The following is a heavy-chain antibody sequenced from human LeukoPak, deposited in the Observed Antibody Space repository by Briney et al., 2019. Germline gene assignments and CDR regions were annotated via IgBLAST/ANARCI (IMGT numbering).Heavy chain of an antibody. Sequence: SETLSLTCTVSGASFSSYYWSWLRQPPGKGLEWIAYIFYNGNTKYNPSLKSRVTISVDTSKTQFSLKVTSVTAADTAVYYCAREGRWLQPDAFDIWGQGTMVTVSS. D-gene: IGHD5-24*01. V-gene: IGHV4-59*01. J-gene: IGHJ3*02. CDR2: IFYNGNT. CDR1: GASFSSYY. CDR3: AREGRWLQPDAFDI.